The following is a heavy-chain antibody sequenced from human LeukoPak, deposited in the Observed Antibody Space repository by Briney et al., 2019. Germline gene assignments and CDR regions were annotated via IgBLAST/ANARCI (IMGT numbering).Heavy chain of an antibody. CDR1: GFTSSSYA. J-gene: IGHJ2*01. D-gene: IGHD6-13*01. CDR2: ISGSGGST. CDR3: ARDTAAAGTIWYFDL. V-gene: IGHV3-23*01. Sequence: PGGSLRLSCAASGFTSSSYAMSWVRQAPGKGLEWVSAISGSGGSTYYADSVKGRFTISRDNSKNTLYLQMNSLRAEDTAVYYCARDTAAAGTIWYFDLWGRGTLVTVSS.